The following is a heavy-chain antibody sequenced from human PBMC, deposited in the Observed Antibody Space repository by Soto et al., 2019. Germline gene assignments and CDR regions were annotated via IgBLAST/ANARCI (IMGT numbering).Heavy chain of an antibody. CDR2: IYYSGST. J-gene: IGHJ6*02. V-gene: IGHV4-59*01. D-gene: IGHD3-3*01. CDR1: GGSISSYY. Sequence: SETLSLTCTVSGGSISSYYWSWIRQPPGKGLEWIGYIYYSGSTNYNPSLKSRVTISVDTSKNQFSLKLSSVTAADTAVYYFARIFTFYDFWSGAQILHGMDVWGQGTTVTVSS. CDR3: ARIFTFYDFWSGAQILHGMDV.